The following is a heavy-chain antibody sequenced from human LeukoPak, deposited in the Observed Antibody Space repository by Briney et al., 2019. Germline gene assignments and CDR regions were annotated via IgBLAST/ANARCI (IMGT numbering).Heavy chain of an antibody. CDR2: INHSGST. V-gene: IGHV4-34*01. J-gene: IGHJ4*02. Sequence: SETLSLTCAVYGGSFSGYYWSWIRQPPGEGLEWIGEINHSGSTNYNPSLKSRVTISVDTSKNQFSLKLSSVTAADTAVYYCARVAVANGLDYCGQGTLVTVSS. D-gene: IGHD6-19*01. CDR3: ARVAVANGLDY. CDR1: GGSFSGYY.